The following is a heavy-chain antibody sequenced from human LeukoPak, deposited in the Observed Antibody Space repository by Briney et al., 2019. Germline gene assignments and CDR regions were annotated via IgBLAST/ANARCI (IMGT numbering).Heavy chain of an antibody. CDR1: GFTFSSYA. Sequence: PGGSLRLSCAASGFTFSSYAMSWVRQAPGKGLGWVSAISGSGGSTYYADSVKGRFTISRDNSKNTLYLQMNSLRAEDTAVYYCAKERAEYSSSSTDDYWGQGTLVTVSS. CDR2: ISGSGGST. CDR3: AKERAEYSSSSTDDY. J-gene: IGHJ4*02. D-gene: IGHD6-6*01. V-gene: IGHV3-23*01.